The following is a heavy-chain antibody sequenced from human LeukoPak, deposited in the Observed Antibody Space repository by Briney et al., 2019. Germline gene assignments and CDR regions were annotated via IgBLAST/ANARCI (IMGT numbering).Heavy chain of an antibody. CDR2: IYYSGST. D-gene: IGHD3-3*01. J-gene: IGHJ4*02. CDR1: GGSVSSYY. Sequence: SETLSLTCTVSGGSVSSYYWSWIRQPPGKGLEWIGYIYYSGSTNYNPSLKSRVTISVDTSKNQFSLKLSSVTAADTAVYYSARLSGDFWSGYSDYWGQGTLVTVSS. CDR3: ARLSGDFWSGYSDY. V-gene: IGHV4-59*08.